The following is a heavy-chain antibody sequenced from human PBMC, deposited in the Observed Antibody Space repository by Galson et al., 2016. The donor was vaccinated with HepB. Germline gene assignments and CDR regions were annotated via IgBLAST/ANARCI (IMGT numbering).Heavy chain of an antibody. CDR1: GGSIRTVAYY. J-gene: IGHJ4*02. D-gene: IGHD5-18*01. V-gene: IGHV4-39*01. CDR2: IYYNGRT. Sequence: ETLSLTCTVSGGSIRTVAYYWGWIRQPPGKGLEWIGSIYYNGRTFYNPSLKSRVTVSANTSRNQFSLKLSSVTAADTAVYYCARSGYSYGFDSWGQGTLVTVSS. CDR3: ARSGYSYGFDS.